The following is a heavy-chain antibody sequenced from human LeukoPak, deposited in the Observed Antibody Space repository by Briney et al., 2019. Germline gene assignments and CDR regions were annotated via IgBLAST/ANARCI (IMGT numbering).Heavy chain of an antibody. Sequence: SETLSLTCTVSAGSVSSGSYHWSWIRQPPGKGLEWIGYIYHSGSGSTYYNPSLKSRVTISIDKSKNQFSLKLNSVTAADTAVYYCVRINDFWSSPTLDVWGQGTTVTVSS. CDR3: VRINDFWSSPTLDV. V-gene: IGHV4-30-2*01. CDR1: AGSVSSGSYH. D-gene: IGHD3-3*01. J-gene: IGHJ6*02. CDR2: IYHSGSGST.